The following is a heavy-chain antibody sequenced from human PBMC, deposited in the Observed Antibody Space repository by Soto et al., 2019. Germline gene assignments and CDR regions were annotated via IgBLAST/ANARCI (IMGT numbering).Heavy chain of an antibody. CDR3: ASDGGTSSLFDP. J-gene: IGHJ5*02. CDR2: IIPIFVTA. D-gene: IGHD2-15*01. CDR1: GGTFSSYA. V-gene: IGHV1-69*01. Sequence: QVQLVQSGAEVKKPGSSVKVSCKASGGTFSSYAISWVRQAPGQGLEWMGGIIPIFVTANYAQKFQGRVTITADESTSKAYMELSSLRSEATAVYYCASDGGTSSLFDPWGQGTLVTVSS.